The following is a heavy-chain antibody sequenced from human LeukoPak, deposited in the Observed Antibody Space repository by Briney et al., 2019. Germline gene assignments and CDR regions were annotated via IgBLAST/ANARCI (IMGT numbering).Heavy chain of an antibody. D-gene: IGHD2-15*01. V-gene: IGHV1-46*01. CDR2: INPSGGST. Sequence: ASVKVSCKASGYTFTSYYMHWVRQAPGQGLEWMGIINPSGGSTSYAQKFQGRVTMTTDTSTSTAYMELRSLRSDDTAVYYCARDAVVVVAARGADYWGQGTLVTVSS. J-gene: IGHJ4*02. CDR1: GYTFTSYY. CDR3: ARDAVVVVAARGADY.